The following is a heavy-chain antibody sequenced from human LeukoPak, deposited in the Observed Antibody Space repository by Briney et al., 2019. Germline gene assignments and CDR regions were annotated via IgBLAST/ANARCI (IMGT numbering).Heavy chain of an antibody. CDR2: MNPNSGNT. CDR3: ARGDLNYYDSSGYYP. J-gene: IGHJ5*02. V-gene: IGHV1-8*01. D-gene: IGHD3-22*01. Sequence: GASVKVSCKASGYTFTSYDINWVRQATGQGLEWMGWMNPNSGNTGYAQKFQGRVTVTRNTSISTAYMELSSLRSVDTAVYYCARGDLNYYDSSGYYPWGQGTLVTVSS. CDR1: GYTFTSYD.